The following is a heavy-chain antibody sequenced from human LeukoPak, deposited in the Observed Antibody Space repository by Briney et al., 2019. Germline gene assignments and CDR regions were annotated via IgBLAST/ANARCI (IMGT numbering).Heavy chain of an antibody. CDR1: GFSLSDYA. V-gene: IGHV3-23*01. J-gene: IGHJ4*02. Sequence: PGGSLRLSCAASGFSLSDYAMSWVRQTPGQGLAWVSVIGPVSAIYYSDSVKGRFTISRDTSKNTLYLQMDSLRAEDTAVYFCVKANYGYYFDYWGQGTLVTVSS. CDR2: IGPVSAI. CDR3: VKANYGYYFDY. D-gene: IGHD5-24*01.